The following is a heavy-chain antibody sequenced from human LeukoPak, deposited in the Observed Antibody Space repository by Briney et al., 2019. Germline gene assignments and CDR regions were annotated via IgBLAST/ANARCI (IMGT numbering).Heavy chain of an antibody. V-gene: IGHV4-34*01. J-gene: IGHJ4*02. Sequence: PSETLSLTCAVYGGSFSGYYWSWIRQPPGKGLEWIGEINHSGSTNYNPSLKSRVTISVDTSKNQFSLKPSSVTAADTAVYYCARDRGSQPFIDYWGQGTLVTVSS. CDR2: INHSGST. CDR3: ARDRGSQPFIDY. CDR1: GGSFSGYY. D-gene: IGHD1-26*01.